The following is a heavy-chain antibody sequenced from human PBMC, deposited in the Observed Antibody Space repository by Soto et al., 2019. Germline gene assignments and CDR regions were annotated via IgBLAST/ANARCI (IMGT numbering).Heavy chain of an antibody. V-gene: IGHV4-39*01. CDR1: GGSISSSSYY. CDR2: IYYSGST. CDR3: ARLYVLPWEDYDILTGYYTPCAYFDY. J-gene: IGHJ4*02. D-gene: IGHD3-9*01. Sequence: QLQLQESGPGLVKPSETLSLTCTVSGGSISSSSYYWGWIRQPPGKGLEWIGSIYYSGSTYYNPSLKSRVTISVDTSKNQFSLKLSSVTAADTAVYYCARLYVLPWEDYDILTGYYTPCAYFDYWGQGTLVTVSS.